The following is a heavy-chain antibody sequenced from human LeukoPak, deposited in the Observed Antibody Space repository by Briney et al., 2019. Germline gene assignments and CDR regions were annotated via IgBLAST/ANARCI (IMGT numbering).Heavy chain of an antibody. CDR1: GFTFSSYA. CDR3: AKDRKQQLQFDY. J-gene: IGHJ4*02. V-gene: IGHV3-23*01. CDR2: LSGSGGST. Sequence: GGSLRLSCAASGFTFSSYAMTWVRQAPGKGLEWVSTLSGSGGSTYYADSVKGRFTISRDNSKNTLYLQMNSLRAEDTAVYYCAKDRKQQLQFDYWGQGTLVTVSS. D-gene: IGHD6-13*01.